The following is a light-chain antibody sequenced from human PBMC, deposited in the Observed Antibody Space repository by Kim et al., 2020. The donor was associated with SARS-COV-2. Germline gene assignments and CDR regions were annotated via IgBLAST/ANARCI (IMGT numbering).Light chain of an antibody. CDR2: AAS. CDR3: QQYDSAPQT. Sequence: DIQMTQSPSSLSASVGDRVTITCRASHDITTYLAWFQQRPGNPPKLLINAASILQSGVPARFSGSGSGTDFTLTISVLHPEDASTYYCQQYDSAPQTFGQGTKVDIK. V-gene: IGKV1-27*01. CDR1: HDITTY. J-gene: IGKJ1*01.